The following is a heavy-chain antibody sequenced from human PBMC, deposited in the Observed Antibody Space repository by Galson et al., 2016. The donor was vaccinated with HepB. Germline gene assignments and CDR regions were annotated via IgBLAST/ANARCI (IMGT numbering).Heavy chain of an antibody. J-gene: IGHJ4*02. V-gene: IGHV3-7*03. CDR2: INQDGTEK. D-gene: IGHD3-16*01. CDR3: ATLRGGCFDY. Sequence: SLRLSCAASGFSFSTYWMSWVRQTPGKGLEWVANINQDGTEKYYVDSVKGRFTISRDNSKNTLFLQMNSLRAEDTAVYYCATLRGGCFDYWGQGTLVTVSS. CDR1: GFSFSTYW.